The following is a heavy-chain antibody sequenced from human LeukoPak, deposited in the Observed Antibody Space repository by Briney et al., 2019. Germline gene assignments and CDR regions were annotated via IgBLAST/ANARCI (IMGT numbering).Heavy chain of an antibody. CDR2: IYYSGST. V-gene: IGHV4-59*08. D-gene: IGHD3-9*01. Sequence: PSETLSLTCTVSGGSISSYYWSWIRQPPGKGLEWIGYIYYSGSTNYNPSLKSRVTISVDTSKNQFSLKLSSVTAADTAVYYCARQALRYFDWSPYYFDYWGQGTLVTVSS. CDR3: ARQALRYFDWSPYYFDY. J-gene: IGHJ4*02. CDR1: GGSISSYY.